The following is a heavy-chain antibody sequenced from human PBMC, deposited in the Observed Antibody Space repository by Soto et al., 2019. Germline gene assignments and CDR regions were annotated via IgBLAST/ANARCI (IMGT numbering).Heavy chain of an antibody. D-gene: IGHD5-12*01. CDR2: ISYDGSNK. CDR3: ARDTFPHVDIVATTDAFDT. CDR1: GFTFSSYA. Sequence: GGSLRLSCAASGFTFSSYAMHWVRQAPGKGLEWVAVISYDGSNKYYADSVKGRFTISRDNSKNTLYLQMKSLRAEDTAVYYCARDTFPHVDIVATTDAFDTWGQGTMVTV. V-gene: IGHV3-30-3*01. J-gene: IGHJ3*02.